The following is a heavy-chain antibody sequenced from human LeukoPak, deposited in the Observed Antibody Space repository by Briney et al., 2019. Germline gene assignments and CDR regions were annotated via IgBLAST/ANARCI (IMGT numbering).Heavy chain of an antibody. J-gene: IGHJ5*02. CDR2: IYYSGST. V-gene: IGHV4-39*01. D-gene: IGHD3-22*01. CDR1: GGSISSSSYY. CDR3: ARHLGGDYYDSSAIPWFDP. Sequence: SETLSLTCTVSGGSISSSSYYWGWIRQPPGKGLEWIGSIYYSGSTYYNPSLKSRVTISVDTSKNQFSLKLSSVIAADTAVYYCARHLGGDYYDSSAIPWFDPWGQGTLVTVSS.